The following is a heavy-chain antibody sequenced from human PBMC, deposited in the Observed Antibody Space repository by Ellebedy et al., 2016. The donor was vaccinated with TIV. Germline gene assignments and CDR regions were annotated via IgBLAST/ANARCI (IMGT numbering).Heavy chain of an antibody. CDR1: GYSFTSSW. D-gene: IGHD1-1*01. V-gene: IGHV5-51*01. CDR3: ARQPRYLE. J-gene: IGHJ4*02. CDR2: IYPGDSDT. Sequence: GESLKISCKGSGYSFTSSWNGCVRPLPGKVLEWMGIIYPGDSDTRYSPSFQGQVTISADKSINTAYLQWSSLKASDTDMYYCARQPRYLEWGQGTLVTVSS.